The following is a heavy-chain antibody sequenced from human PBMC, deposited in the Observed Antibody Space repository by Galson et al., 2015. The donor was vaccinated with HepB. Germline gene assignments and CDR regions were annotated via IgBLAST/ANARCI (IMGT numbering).Heavy chain of an antibody. D-gene: IGHD4/OR15-4a*01. V-gene: IGHV3-48*04. Sequence: SLRLSCAASDSTFSSYTMNWVQQTPGKGLQWLSYISTNGATIHYADSVKGRFTIARDNAKNTMWLQMNSLRAEDTAVYYCATTKFGSGAYWTFDIWGPGTLVTVSS. CDR1: DSTFSSYT. CDR2: ISTNGATI. CDR3: ATTKFGSGAYWTFDI. J-gene: IGHJ3*02.